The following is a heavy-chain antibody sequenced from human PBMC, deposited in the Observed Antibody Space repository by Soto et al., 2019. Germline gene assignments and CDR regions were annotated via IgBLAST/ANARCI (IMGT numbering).Heavy chain of an antibody. D-gene: IGHD6-13*01. CDR2: IYWDDDK. V-gene: IGHV2-5*02. CDR1: GFSLSTSGVG. CDR3: AHRRIAAAINAFDI. Sequence: QITLKESGPTLVKPTQTLTLTCTFSGFSLSTSGVGVGWIRQPPGKALEWLALIYWDDDKRYSPSLKSRLTITKDTSKNQVVLTMTNMDPVDTATYYCAHRRIAAAINAFDIWCQGTMVTVSS. J-gene: IGHJ3*02.